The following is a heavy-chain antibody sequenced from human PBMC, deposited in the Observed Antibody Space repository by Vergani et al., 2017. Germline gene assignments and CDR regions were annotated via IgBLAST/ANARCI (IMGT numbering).Heavy chain of an antibody. CDR2: ISSSSSYI. Sequence: EVQLVESGGGLVKPGGSLRLSCAASGFTFSSYSMNWVRQAPGKGLEWASSISSSSSYIYYADSVKGRFTISRDNAKNSLYLQMNSLRAEDTAVYYCARAPHYDYWGAYPHLGAFDIWGQGTMVTVSS. V-gene: IGHV3-21*01. CDR1: GFTFSSYS. D-gene: IGHD3-3*01. CDR3: ARAPHYDYWGAYPHLGAFDI. J-gene: IGHJ3*02.